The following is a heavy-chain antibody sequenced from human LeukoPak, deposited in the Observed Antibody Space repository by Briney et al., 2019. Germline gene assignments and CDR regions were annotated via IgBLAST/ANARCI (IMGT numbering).Heavy chain of an antibody. CDR1: GGSISSSSYY. J-gene: IGHJ5*02. CDR3: ARRGVVTGTT. Sequence: PSETLSLTCTVSGGSISSSSYYWGWLRQPPGKGLEWIGSIYYSGSTYYNPSLKSRVTISVDTSKNQFSLKLSSVTAADTAVYYCARRGVVTGTTWGQGTLVTVSS. D-gene: IGHD1-20*01. CDR2: IYYSGST. V-gene: IGHV4-39*01.